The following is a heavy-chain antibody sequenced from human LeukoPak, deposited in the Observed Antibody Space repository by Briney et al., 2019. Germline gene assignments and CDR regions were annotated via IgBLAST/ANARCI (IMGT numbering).Heavy chain of an antibody. CDR1: GGSISSYY. CDR2: IYYSGST. D-gene: IGHD6-13*01. CDR3: ARAHTGIAAAIDY. J-gene: IGHJ4*02. V-gene: IGHV4-59*01. Sequence: SETLSLTCTVSGGSISSYYWSWIRQPPGKGLERIGYIYYSGSTNYNLSLKSRVTISVDTSKNQFSLKLSSVTAADTAVYYCARAHTGIAAAIDYWGQGTLVTVSS.